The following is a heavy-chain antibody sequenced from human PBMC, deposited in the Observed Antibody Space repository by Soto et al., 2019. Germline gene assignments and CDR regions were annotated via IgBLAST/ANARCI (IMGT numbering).Heavy chain of an antibody. CDR2: IFYTGST. V-gene: IGHV4-34*12. CDR1: GGSFSGYY. J-gene: IGHJ4*02. D-gene: IGHD3-22*01. CDR3: ARQGRYYNDSSGYYVDY. Sequence: SETLSLTCAVYGGSFSGYYWGWIRQPPGKVLEWIGSIFYTGSTYHNPSLKSRVTISVDTSKNQFSLKLSSVTAADTAAYYCARQGRYYNDSSGYYVDYWGQGTLVTVSS.